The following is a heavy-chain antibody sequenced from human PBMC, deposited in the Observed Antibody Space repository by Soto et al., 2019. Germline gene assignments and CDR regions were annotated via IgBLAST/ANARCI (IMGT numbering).Heavy chain of an antibody. D-gene: IGHD3-10*01. Sequence: GASVKVSCKASGGTFSSYAISWVRQAPGQGLEWMGGIIPIFGTANYAQKFQGRVTITADESTSTAYMELSSLRPEDTAVYYCAKNLGGRNSVMRRTGSNYCGQGTLVTVSS. V-gene: IGHV1-69*13. J-gene: IGHJ4*02. CDR3: AKNLGGRNSVMRRTGSNY. CDR1: GGTFSSYA. CDR2: IIPIFGTA.